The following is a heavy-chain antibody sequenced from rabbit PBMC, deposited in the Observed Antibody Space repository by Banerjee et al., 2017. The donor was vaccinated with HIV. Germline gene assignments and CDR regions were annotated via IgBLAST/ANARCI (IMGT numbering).Heavy chain of an antibody. CDR2: IYAGSSGST. Sequence: QEQLEESGGDLVKPEGSLTLTCTASGFSFSSSYWISWVRQAPGKGLEWIACIYAGSSGSTYYASWAKGRFTISKTSSTTVTLQMTSLTAADTATYFCARDRANDGGNDFDFDLWGQGTLVTVS. V-gene: IGHV1S45*01. CDR1: GFSFSSSYW. CDR3: ARDRANDGGNDFDFDL. D-gene: IGHD4-2*01. J-gene: IGHJ4*01.